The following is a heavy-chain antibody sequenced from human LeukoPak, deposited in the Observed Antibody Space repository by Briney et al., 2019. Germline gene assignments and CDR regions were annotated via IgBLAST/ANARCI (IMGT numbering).Heavy chain of an antibody. CDR2: ISGSGGST. CDR3: ANTYADAFDI. CDR1: GFIFSSYA. Sequence: GGSLRLSCAASGFIFSSYAMNWVRQAPGKGLEWVSGISGSGGSTYYADSVKGRFTISRDNSKNTLYLQMNSLRTEDTALYYCANTYADAFDIWGQGTMVTVSS. V-gene: IGHV3-23*01. J-gene: IGHJ3*02. D-gene: IGHD4-17*01.